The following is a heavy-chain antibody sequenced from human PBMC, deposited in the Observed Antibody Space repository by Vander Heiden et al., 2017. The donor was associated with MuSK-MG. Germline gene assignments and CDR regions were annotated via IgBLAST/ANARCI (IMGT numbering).Heavy chain of an antibody. V-gene: IGHV5-51*01. Sequence: EVQLVQSGEEVKKPGESLQISCKASGYSFTSYWIGWVRQMPGKSLEGMGIIYPGDSDIRYSPSFQGQVTISADNSITTAYLQWSSLKASDTAMYYCAKQRLRGVSFFEYWGQGTLVTVSS. CDR3: AKQRLRGVSFFEY. D-gene: IGHD3-10*01. CDR2: IYPGDSDI. J-gene: IGHJ4*02. CDR1: GYSFTSYW.